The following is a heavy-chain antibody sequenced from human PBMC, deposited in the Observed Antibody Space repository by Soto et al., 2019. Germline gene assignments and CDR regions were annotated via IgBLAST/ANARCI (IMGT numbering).Heavy chain of an antibody. Sequence: SVKVSCKASGGTFSRYGISWVRQAPGQGLEWMGGIIPIFGTANYAQKFQGRVTITADESTSTAYMELSSLRSEDTAVYYCAREGPIEKTFDYWGQGTLVTVSS. CDR3: AREGPIEKTFDY. CDR1: GGTFSRYG. D-gene: IGHD3-22*01. V-gene: IGHV1-69*13. CDR2: IIPIFGTA. J-gene: IGHJ4*02.